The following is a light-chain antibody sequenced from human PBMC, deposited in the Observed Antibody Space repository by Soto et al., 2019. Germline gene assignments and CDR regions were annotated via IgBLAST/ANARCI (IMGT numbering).Light chain of an antibody. J-gene: IGKJ1*01. V-gene: IGKV1-5*01. CDR2: NVS. Sequence: DIQMTQSPSTLSASVGDRVTITCRASQTISGWLAWYQQKPGKAPKLLIFNVSTLESGVPSRFSGSGSGTEFTLTIGSLQPDDFATYCCQQYYTYSRTFGQGTKVDI. CDR3: QQYYTYSRT. CDR1: QTISGW.